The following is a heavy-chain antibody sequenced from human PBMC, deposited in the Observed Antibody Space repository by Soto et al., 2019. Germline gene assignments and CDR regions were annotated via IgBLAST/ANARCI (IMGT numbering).Heavy chain of an antibody. Sequence: QVQLQESGPGLVKPSQTLSLTCTVSGGSISSGGYYWSWIRQHPGKGLEWIGYIYSSGSSYNNPSIKSRVTISVDTSKNQFSLKLSSVTAADTAVYYCARQGTTSSVGFDPWGQGTLVTVSS. J-gene: IGHJ5*02. D-gene: IGHD2-2*01. V-gene: IGHV4-31*03. CDR1: GGSISSGGYY. CDR2: IYSSGSS. CDR3: ARQGTTSSVGFDP.